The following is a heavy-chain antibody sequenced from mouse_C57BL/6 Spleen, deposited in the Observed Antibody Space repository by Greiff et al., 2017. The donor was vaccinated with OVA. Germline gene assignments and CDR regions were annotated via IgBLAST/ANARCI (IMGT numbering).Heavy chain of an antibody. Sequence: QVQLQQPGAELVKPGASVKMSCKASGYTFTSYWITWVKQRPGQGLEWIGDIYPGSGSTNYNEKFKSKATLTVDTSSSTAYMQLSSLTSEDSAVYYCARASNYNWYFDVWGTGTTVTVSS. CDR3: ARASNYNWYFDV. CDR2: IYPGSGST. D-gene: IGHD2-5*01. V-gene: IGHV1-55*01. J-gene: IGHJ1*03. CDR1: GYTFTSYW.